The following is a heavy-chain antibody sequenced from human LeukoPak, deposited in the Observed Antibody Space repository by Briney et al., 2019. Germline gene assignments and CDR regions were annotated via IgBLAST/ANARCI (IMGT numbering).Heavy chain of an antibody. V-gene: IGHV3-9*01. D-gene: IGHD1-1*01. J-gene: IGHJ4*02. CDR3: AKGLGETSQLGFDY. CDR1: GFTFDDYA. CDR2: ISWNSGSI. Sequence: PGRSLRLSCAASGFTFDDYAMHWVRQAPGKGLEWVSGISWNSGSIGYADSVKGRFTISRDNAKNSLYLQMNSLRAEDTALYYCAKGLGETSQLGFDYWGQGTLVTVSS.